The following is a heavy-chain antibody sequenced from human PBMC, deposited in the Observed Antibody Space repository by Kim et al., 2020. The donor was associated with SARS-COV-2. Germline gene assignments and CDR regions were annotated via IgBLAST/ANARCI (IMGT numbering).Heavy chain of an antibody. CDR2: ISADKGNT. V-gene: IGHV1-18*04. CDR1: GYTFPSYG. Sequence: ASVKVSCKASGYTFPSYGISWVRQAPGQGLEWMGWISADKGNTHYVQKFQGRVTMTTDTSTDTAYMELRSLRSDDTAVYYCARGWWGADISPEYNWFDPWGQGTLVTVSS. D-gene: IGHD2-15*01. CDR3: ARGWWGADISPEYNWFDP. J-gene: IGHJ5*02.